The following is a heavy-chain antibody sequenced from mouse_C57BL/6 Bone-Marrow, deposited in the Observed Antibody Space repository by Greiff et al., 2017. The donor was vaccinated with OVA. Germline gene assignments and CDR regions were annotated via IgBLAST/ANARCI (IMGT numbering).Heavy chain of an antibody. CDR3: ARPYGSSYWYIDV. J-gene: IGHJ1*03. D-gene: IGHD1-1*01. Sequence: EVQGVESGGDLVKPGGSLKLSCAASGFTFSSYGMSWVRQTPDQRLEWVATISSGGSYTYYPDSVKGRFTISRDNAKNTLYLQMSSLKAEDTAMYYCARPYGSSYWYIDVWGTGTTVTVSS. CDR1: GFTFSSYG. V-gene: IGHV5-6*01. CDR2: ISSGGSYT.